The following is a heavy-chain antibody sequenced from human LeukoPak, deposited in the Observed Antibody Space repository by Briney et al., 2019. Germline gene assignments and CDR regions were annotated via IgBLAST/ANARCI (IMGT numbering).Heavy chain of an antibody. Sequence: PSETLSLTCTVSGGSISSSSYYWGWIRQPPGKGLEWIGSIYYSGSTYYNPSLKSRVTISVDTSKNQFSLKLSSVTAADTAVYYCARAEKWPLFDYWGQGTLVTVSS. J-gene: IGHJ4*02. V-gene: IGHV4-39*07. CDR1: GGSISSSSYY. CDR2: IYYSGST. D-gene: IGHD5-12*01. CDR3: ARAEKWPLFDY.